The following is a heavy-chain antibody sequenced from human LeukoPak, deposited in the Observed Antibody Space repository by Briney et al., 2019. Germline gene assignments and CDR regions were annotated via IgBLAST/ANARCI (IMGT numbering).Heavy chain of an antibody. CDR3: AGARSWIQLWLLDY. D-gene: IGHD5-18*01. CDR2: INHSGST. CDR1: GGSFSGYY. Sequence: SETLSLTCAVYGGSFSGYYWSWIRQPPGKGLECIGEINHSGSTNYNPSLKSRVTISVDTSKDQFPLKLSSVTAADTAVYYCAGARSWIQLWLLDYWGQGTLVTVSS. J-gene: IGHJ4*02. V-gene: IGHV4-34*01.